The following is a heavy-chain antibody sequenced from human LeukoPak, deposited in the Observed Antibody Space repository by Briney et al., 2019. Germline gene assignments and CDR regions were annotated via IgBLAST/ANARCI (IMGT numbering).Heavy chain of an antibody. CDR2: IYYSWSA. D-gene: IGHD6-19*01. CDR1: GGSISSSSYY. J-gene: IGHJ4*02. Sequence: SETLSLTCTVSGGSISSSSYYWGWIRQPPGQGLEWIVYIYYSWSAYYNPSLKSRVTISVDTSKNQFSLKMSSVTAADTAVYYCARQQYSSGWYEIDYWGQGTLVSVSS. CDR3: ARQQYSSGWYEIDY. V-gene: IGHV4-39*01.